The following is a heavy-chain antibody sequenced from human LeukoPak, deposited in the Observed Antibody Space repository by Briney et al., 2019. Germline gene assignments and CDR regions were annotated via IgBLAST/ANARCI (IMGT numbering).Heavy chain of an antibody. CDR2: INPNTGGT. V-gene: IGHV1-2*02. CDR1: GYTFTGYY. CDR3: ASIGGQRSIHNQYDAFDI. D-gene: IGHD2-2*01. J-gene: IGHJ3*02. Sequence: ASVKVSCKASGYTFTGYYMHWVRQAPGQGLEWMGWINPNTGGTNYAQKFQGRVTMTRDMSTSTVYMELSSLRSEDTAVYYCASIGGQRSIHNQYDAFDIWGQGTMVTVSS.